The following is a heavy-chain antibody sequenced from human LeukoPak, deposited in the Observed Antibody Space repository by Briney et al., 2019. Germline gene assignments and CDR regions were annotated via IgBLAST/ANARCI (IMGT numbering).Heavy chain of an antibody. J-gene: IGHJ4*02. CDR3: ATDKLDYYDSSGSSDY. CDR2: FDPEDGET. V-gene: IGHV1-24*01. D-gene: IGHD3-22*01. Sequence: ASVKVSCKVSGYTLTELSMHWVRQAPGKGLEWMGGFDPEDGETIYAQKFQGRVTMTEDTSTDTAYMELSSLRSEDTAVYYCATDKLDYYDSSGSSDYWGQGTLVTVSS. CDR1: GYTLTELS.